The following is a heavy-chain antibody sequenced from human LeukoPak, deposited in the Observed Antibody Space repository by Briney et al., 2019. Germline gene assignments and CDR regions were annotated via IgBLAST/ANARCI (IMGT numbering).Heavy chain of an antibody. CDR3: ASLRGMGDY. Sequence: SETLSLTCAVSGYSISSGYYWGWIRQPPGKGLEWIGSIYHSGSTYYNPSLKSRVTISVDTSKNRFSLKLSSVTAADTAVHYCASLRGMGDYWGQGTLVTVSS. V-gene: IGHV4-38-2*01. J-gene: IGHJ4*02. CDR2: IYHSGST. CDR1: GYSISSGYY. D-gene: IGHD6-13*01.